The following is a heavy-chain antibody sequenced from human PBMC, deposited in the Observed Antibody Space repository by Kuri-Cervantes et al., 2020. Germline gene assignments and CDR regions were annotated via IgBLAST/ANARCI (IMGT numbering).Heavy chain of an antibody. CDR2: IYTSGST. CDR3: ARGSIRGHFDY. D-gene: IGHD2-21*01. V-gene: IGHV4-61*01. J-gene: IGHJ4*02. Sequence: SETLSLTCTVSGDSVSSGSYYWSWIRQPPGKGLEWIGRIYTSGSTNYNPSLKSRVTISVDKSKNQFSLKLSSVTAADTAVYYCARGSIRGHFDYWGQGTLVTVSS. CDR1: GDSVSSGSYY.